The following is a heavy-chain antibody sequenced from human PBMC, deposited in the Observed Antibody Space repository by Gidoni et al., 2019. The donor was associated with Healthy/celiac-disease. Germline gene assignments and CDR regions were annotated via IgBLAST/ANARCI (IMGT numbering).Heavy chain of an antibody. CDR1: GYTFTSYG. D-gene: IGHD3-22*01. Sequence: QVQLVQSGAEVKKPGDSVKVSCKASGYTFTSYGISWVRQAPGQGLEWMGWISSYNGNTNYSQKLQGRVTMTTDTSTSTAYMELRSLRSDDTAVYYCVYYYDSSGYYRDAFDIWGQGTMVTVSS. V-gene: IGHV1-18*01. J-gene: IGHJ3*02. CDR2: ISSYNGNT. CDR3: VYYYDSSGYYRDAFDI.